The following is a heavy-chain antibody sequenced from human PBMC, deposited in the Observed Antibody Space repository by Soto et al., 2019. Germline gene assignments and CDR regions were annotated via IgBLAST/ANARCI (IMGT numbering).Heavy chain of an antibody. CDR3: ARDQDYSSSWFRLDWFDT. CDR2: TSTYTGNT. Sequence: ASVKVSCKASGYNFTTYGISWVRQAPGQGLEWMGWTSTYTGNTNYPQSLQGRLTMTTDTSTSTAYMELRGLRSDDTAVYYCARDQDYSSSWFRLDWFDTWGQGTLVTVSS. CDR1: GYNFTTYG. J-gene: IGHJ5*01. D-gene: IGHD6-6*01. V-gene: IGHV1-18*01.